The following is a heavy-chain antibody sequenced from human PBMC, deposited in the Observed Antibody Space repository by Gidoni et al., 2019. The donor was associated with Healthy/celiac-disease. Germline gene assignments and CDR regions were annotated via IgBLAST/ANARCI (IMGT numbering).Heavy chain of an antibody. J-gene: IGHJ5*02. CDR2: INPNSGGT. V-gene: IGHV1-2*02. CDR3: ERVRDQSGSLIGYNWFDP. Sequence: QVQLVQSGAEVKKPGASVKFSCKASGYTFTGYYMHWVRQAPGQGLEWMGWINPNSGGTNYAQKFQGRVTMTRDTSISTAYMELSRLRSDDTAVYYCERVRDQSGSLIGYNWFDPWGQGTLVTVSS. D-gene: IGHD6-13*01. CDR1: GYTFTGYY.